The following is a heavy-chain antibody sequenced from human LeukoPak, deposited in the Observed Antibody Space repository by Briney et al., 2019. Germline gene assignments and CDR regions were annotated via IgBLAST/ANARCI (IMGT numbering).Heavy chain of an antibody. CDR1: GGSISSGIYY. D-gene: IGHD3-10*01. V-gene: IGHV4-61*02. CDR2: IYTSGIT. CDR3: ARVLRSYYYGSGSLGDWFDP. J-gene: IGHJ5*02. Sequence: SETLSLTCTVSGGSISSGIYYWSWIRQPAGKGLEWIGRIYTSGITNYNPSLKSRVTISVDTSKNQFSLKLSSVTAADTAVYYCARVLRSYYYGSGSLGDWFDPWGQGTLVTVSS.